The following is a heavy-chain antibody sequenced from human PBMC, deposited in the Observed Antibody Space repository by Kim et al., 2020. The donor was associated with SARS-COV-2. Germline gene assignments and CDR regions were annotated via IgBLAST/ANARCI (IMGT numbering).Heavy chain of an antibody. V-gene: IGHV4-34*01. CDR3: ARRGGVTTVTTLDY. D-gene: IGHD4-17*01. CDR2: INHSGST. J-gene: IGHJ4*02. Sequence: SETLSLTCAVYGGSFSGYYWSWIRQPPGKGLEWIGEINHSGSTNYNPSLKSRVTISVDTSKNQFSLKLSSVTAADTAVYYCARRGGVTTVTTLDYWSQGTLVTVSS. CDR1: GGSFSGYY.